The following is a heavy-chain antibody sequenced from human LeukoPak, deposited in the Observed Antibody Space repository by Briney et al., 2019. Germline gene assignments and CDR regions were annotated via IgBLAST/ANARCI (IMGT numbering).Heavy chain of an antibody. D-gene: IGHD3-10*01. Sequence: GRSLRLSCAASGFSFSTQRMHWVRQAPGKGPVWVSYINIDERITGYADSVKGRFTISRDNAKNTLYLQMNSLRAEDTAIHYCFREGGDWGQGTLVTVSS. J-gene: IGHJ4*02. CDR3: FREGGD. CDR1: GFSFSTQR. V-gene: IGHV3-74*01. CDR2: INIDERIT.